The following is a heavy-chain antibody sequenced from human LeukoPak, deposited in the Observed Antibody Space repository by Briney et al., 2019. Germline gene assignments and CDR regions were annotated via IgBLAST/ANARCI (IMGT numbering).Heavy chain of an antibody. CDR2: IRYDGTSK. J-gene: IGHJ4*02. V-gene: IGHV3-30*02. D-gene: IGHD1-26*01. CDR1: GFTFSSSG. Sequence: GGSLRLSCAASGFTFSSSGMHWVRQAPGKGLEWVAFIRYDGTSKYYADSVKGRFTISRDNSRNTVYLQMNSLRAEDTAVYYCAKETRGSYSDYWGQGTLVTVSS. CDR3: AKETRGSYSDY.